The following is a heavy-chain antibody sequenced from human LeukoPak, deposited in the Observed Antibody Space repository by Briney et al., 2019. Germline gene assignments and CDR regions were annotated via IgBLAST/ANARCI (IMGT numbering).Heavy chain of an antibody. J-gene: IGHJ4*02. CDR3: SRNQDGYANFDY. CDR1: GGSINSGDYY. V-gene: IGHV4-30-4*01. Sequence: SETLSLTCTVSGGSINSGDYYWSWIRQPPGEGLEWIGYIYYSGTTFYNPSLKSRPTISVDTSKNQFSLKVSSVTAADTAVYYCSRNQDGYANFDYWGQVTLVTVSS. CDR2: IYYSGTT. D-gene: IGHD5-24*01.